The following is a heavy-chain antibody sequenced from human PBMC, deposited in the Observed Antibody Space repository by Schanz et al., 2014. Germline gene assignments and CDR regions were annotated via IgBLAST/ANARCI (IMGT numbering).Heavy chain of an antibody. CDR3: AKNQYDDVDLSSFYFDF. D-gene: IGHD3-10*02. V-gene: IGHV3-7*03. CDR1: GFTFSSYS. J-gene: IGHJ4*02. CDR2: IKEDGSVK. Sequence: EVQLLESGGGLVQPGGSLRLSCTASGFTFSSYSMNWVRQAPGKGLEWVANIKEDGSVKDYVDSVKGRFTISRDNAKNSLYLQMTSLRAEDTAIYYCAKNQYDDVDLSSFYFDFWGQGTLVTVAS.